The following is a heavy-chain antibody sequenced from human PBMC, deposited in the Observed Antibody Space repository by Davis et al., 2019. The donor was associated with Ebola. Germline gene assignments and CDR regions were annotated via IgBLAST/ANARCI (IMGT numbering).Heavy chain of an antibody. V-gene: IGHV3-23*01. CDR1: GFTFGSYA. CDR2: IGGGGEYT. Sequence: GESLKISCVASGFTFGSYAMSWVRPAPGKGLEWVSLIGGGGEYTSYADSVKGRFTISRDNAKNSLYLQMNSLRAEDTAVYYCARDLSYPRGVLDYWGQGTLVTVSS. J-gene: IGHJ4*02. D-gene: IGHD3-10*01. CDR3: ARDLSYPRGVLDY.